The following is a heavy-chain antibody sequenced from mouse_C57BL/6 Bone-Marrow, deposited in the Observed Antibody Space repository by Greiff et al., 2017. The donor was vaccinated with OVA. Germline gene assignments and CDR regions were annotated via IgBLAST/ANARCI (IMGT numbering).Heavy chain of an antibody. Sequence: EVKLMESGGGLVQPGESLKLSCESNEYEFPSHDMSWVRKTPETRLALVAAINSDGGSTYYPDTMESRFIISRDNTKKTLYLQMSSLRAEDTALYYCARHVNDGAPFAYWGQGTLVTVSA. CDR2: INSDGGST. V-gene: IGHV5-2*01. CDR1: EYEFPSHD. J-gene: IGHJ3*01. D-gene: IGHD2-12*01. CDR3: ARHVNDGAPFAY.